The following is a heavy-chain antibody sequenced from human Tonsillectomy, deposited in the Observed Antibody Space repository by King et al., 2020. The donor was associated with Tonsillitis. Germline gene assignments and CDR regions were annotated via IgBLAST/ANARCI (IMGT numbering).Heavy chain of an antibody. CDR3: VRGTTIPGTDY. CDR2: IKEDGSET. V-gene: IGHV3-7*01. D-gene: IGHD2/OR15-2a*01. J-gene: IGHJ4*02. CDR1: GFTFNSYW. Sequence: VQLVESGGGLVQPGGSLRLSCAASGFTFNSYWMNWFRQAPGKGLEWVANIKEDGSETYYVGSVRGRFTISRENANNSLSLQMNSLRAEDTAVYYCVRGTTIPGTDYWGQGTLVIVSS.